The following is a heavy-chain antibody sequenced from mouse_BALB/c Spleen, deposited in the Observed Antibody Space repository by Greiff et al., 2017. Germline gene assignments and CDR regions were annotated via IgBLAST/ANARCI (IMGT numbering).Heavy chain of an antibody. V-gene: IGHV14-3*02. CDR2: IDPANGNT. D-gene: IGHD1-2*01. CDR3: PRNYGLAMDY. Sequence: EVKLVESGAELVKPGASVKLSCTASGFNIKDTYMHWVKQRPEQGLEWIGRIDPANGNTKYDPKFQGKATITADTSSNTAYLQLSSLTSEDTAVYYCPRNYGLAMDYWGQGTSVTVSS. J-gene: IGHJ4*01. CDR1: GFNIKDTY.